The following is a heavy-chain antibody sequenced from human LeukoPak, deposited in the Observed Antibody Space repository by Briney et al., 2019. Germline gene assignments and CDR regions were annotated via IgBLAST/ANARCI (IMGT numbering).Heavy chain of an antibody. Sequence: SETLSLTCAVYGGSFSGYYWSWIRQPPGKGLEWIGEINHSGNTNYNPSLKSRVTISVDTSKNQFSLKLSSVTAADTAVYYCARVNPWGGDYWGQGTLVTVSS. CDR2: INHSGNT. D-gene: IGHD7-27*01. CDR1: GGSFSGYY. J-gene: IGHJ4*02. CDR3: ARVNPWGGDY. V-gene: IGHV4-34*01.